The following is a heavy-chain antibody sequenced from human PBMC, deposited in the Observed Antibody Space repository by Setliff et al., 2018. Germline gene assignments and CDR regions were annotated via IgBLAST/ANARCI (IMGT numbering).Heavy chain of an antibody. Sequence: GGSLRLSCAASGFTFDDYAMHWVRQAPGKGLEWVSGISWNSGSIGYADSVKGRFTISRDNAKNSLYLQMNSLRAEDTALYYCARGFWSGYSAAFDLWGQGTMVTVSS. J-gene: IGHJ3*01. V-gene: IGHV3-9*01. CDR1: GFTFDDYA. CDR3: ARGFWSGYSAAFDL. D-gene: IGHD3-3*01. CDR2: ISWNSGSI.